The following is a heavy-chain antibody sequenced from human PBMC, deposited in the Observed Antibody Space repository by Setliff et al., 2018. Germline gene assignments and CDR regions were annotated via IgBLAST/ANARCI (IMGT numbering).Heavy chain of an antibody. V-gene: IGHV1-18*01. D-gene: IGHD5-18*01. Sequence: ASVKVSCKASGYSFLSYGITWVRQAPGQGLEWMGWISAQDGNTIYAQNFQGRVTMTTDTSTSTAYMELRSLRSGDTAVYYCAREGVDTRSSTDYRYYMDVWGKGTTVTVSS. J-gene: IGHJ6*03. CDR1: GYSFLSYG. CDR3: AREGVDTRSSTDYRYYMDV. CDR2: ISAQDGNT.